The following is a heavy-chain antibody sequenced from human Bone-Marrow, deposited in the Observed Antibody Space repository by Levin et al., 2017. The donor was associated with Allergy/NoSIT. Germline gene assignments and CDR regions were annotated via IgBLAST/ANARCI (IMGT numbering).Heavy chain of an antibody. J-gene: IGHJ1*01. Sequence: GSLRLSCTVSGGSISSSSYYWGWIRQPPGKGLEWIGSIYYSGSTYYNPSLKSRVTISVDTSKNQFSLKLSSVTAADTAVYYCARQTGYGDDVGYFQHWGQGTLVTVSS. D-gene: IGHD4-17*01. CDR2: IYYSGST. CDR1: GGSISSSSYY. CDR3: ARQTGYGDDVGYFQH. V-gene: IGHV4-39*01.